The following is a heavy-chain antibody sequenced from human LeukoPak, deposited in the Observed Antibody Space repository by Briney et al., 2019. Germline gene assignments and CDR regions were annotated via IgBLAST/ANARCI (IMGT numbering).Heavy chain of an antibody. J-gene: IGHJ4*02. CDR3: ARASYSSSPDY. V-gene: IGHV3-48*02. CDR1: GFTFSSYS. D-gene: IGHD6-13*01. Sequence: TGGSLRLSCAASGFTFSSYSMNWVRQAPGKGLEWVSYISPSSSAIYYADSVKGRFTISRDNAKNSLYLQVNSLRDEGTAVYYCARASYSSSPDYWGQGTLVTVSS. CDR2: ISPSSSAI.